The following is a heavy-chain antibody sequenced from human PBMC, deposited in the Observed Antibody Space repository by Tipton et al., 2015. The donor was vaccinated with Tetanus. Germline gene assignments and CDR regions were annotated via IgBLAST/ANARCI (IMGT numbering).Heavy chain of an antibody. V-gene: IGHV1-18*01. J-gene: IGHJ5*02. Sequence: QLVQSGAEVKKPGASVKVSCKAAGYTFNRYGITWVRQVPGQGPEWMGWISPYNGNTKYAERFQGRITMTTDTSTSTAYMELRSLRSDDTAVFYCARDYFGSGSTYYFDTWGQGTLVTVSS. D-gene: IGHD3-10*01. CDR2: ISPYNGNT. CDR1: GYTFNRYG. CDR3: ARDYFGSGSTYYFDT.